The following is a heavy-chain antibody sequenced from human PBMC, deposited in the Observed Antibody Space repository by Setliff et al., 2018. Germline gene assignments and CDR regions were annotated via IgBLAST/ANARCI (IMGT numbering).Heavy chain of an antibody. D-gene: IGHD6-6*01. CDR1: GFTFSDYY. CDR3: AKSSGSSSSTNLEY. V-gene: IGHV3-11*01. Sequence: GSLRLSCAASGFTFSDYYMSWIRQAPGKGLEWISYITSSGSTIYYADSVKGRFTIARDNSNSTLYLQMNSLRVEDTALYYCAKSSGSSSSTNLEYLGPGTLVTVSS. CDR2: ITSSGSTI. J-gene: IGHJ4*02.